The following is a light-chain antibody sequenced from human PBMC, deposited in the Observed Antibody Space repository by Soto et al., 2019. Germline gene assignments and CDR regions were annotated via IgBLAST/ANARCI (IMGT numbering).Light chain of an antibody. CDR3: SSYTSSSTVV. V-gene: IGLV2-14*03. Sequence: QSALTQPASVSGSPGQSITISCIGTSSDVGSYKYVSWYQQYPGKAPKLMIYDVSNRPSWVSNRFSGSKSGNTASLTISGRQAEDEADYYCSSYTSSSTVVFGEGTKVTVL. CDR1: SSDVGSYKY. CDR2: DVS. J-gene: IGLJ2*01.